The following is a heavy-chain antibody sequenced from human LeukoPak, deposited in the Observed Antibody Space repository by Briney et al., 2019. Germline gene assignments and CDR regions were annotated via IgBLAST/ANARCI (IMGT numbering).Heavy chain of an antibody. V-gene: IGHV3-23*01. CDR3: AKDLHYCSGGSCYSEGYFDY. J-gene: IGHJ4*02. CDR1: GFTFSSYA. D-gene: IGHD2-15*01. CDR2: ISGSGGST. Sequence: GGSLRLSCPASGFTFSSYAMSWVRQAPGKGLEWVSAISGSGGSTYYADSVKGRFTISRDNSKNTLYPQMNSLRAEDTAVYYCAKDLHYCSGGSCYSEGYFDYWGQGTLVTVSS.